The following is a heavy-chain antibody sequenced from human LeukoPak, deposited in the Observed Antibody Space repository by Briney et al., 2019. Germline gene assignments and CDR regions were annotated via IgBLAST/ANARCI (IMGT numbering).Heavy chain of an antibody. Sequence: TGGSLRLSCAASGFTFSSYAMSWVRQAPGKGLEWVANMNQDGSDKYYVDSVKGRFTISRNNAKNSLYLQMNSLRADDTAVYYCARIKAAVTPAIDYWGQGTLVTVSS. V-gene: IGHV3-7*01. J-gene: IGHJ4*02. CDR1: GFTFSSYA. CDR3: ARIKAAVTPAIDY. D-gene: IGHD6-13*01. CDR2: MNQDGSDK.